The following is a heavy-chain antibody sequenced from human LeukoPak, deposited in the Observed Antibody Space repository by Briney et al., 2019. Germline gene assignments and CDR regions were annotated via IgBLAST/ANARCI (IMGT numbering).Heavy chain of an antibody. J-gene: IGHJ6*03. Sequence: SETLSLTCSVSAGSMSSYYWSWIRQPAGKGLEWIGRIHASGGTNFNPSLMSRVTMSLDTSKTQFSLILSSATAADTAVYYCARGVDFYYYMDVWGKGTTVTVSS. CDR2: IHASGGT. D-gene: IGHD2-21*01. CDR3: ARGVDFYYYMDV. V-gene: IGHV4-4*07. CDR1: AGSMSSYY.